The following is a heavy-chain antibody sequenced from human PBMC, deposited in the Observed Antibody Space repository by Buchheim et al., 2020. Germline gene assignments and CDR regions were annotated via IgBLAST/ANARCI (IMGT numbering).Heavy chain of an antibody. CDR2: IWYDGSNK. CDR3: ARDPGPPSGRYYYYYYGMEV. J-gene: IGHJ6*02. V-gene: IGHV3-33*01. CDR1: GFTFSSYG. D-gene: IGHD1-26*01. Sequence: QVQLVESGGGVVQPGRSLRLSCAASGFTFSSYGMHWVRQAPGKGLEWVAVIWYDGSNKYYADSVKGRFTISRDNSKNTLYLQMNSLRAEDTAVYYCARDPGPPSGRYYYYYYGMEVWGQGTT.